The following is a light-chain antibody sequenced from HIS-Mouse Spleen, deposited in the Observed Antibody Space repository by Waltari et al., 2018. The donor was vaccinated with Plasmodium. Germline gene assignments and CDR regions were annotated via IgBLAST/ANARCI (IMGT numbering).Light chain of an antibody. J-gene: IGLJ1*01. CDR1: SSDVGGYNY. Sequence: QSALTQPRSVSGSPGQSVTISCTGTSSDVGGYNYVSWYQKHQGKAPKLMIYDVSNRPSGVPDRFSGSKSGNTASLTISGLQAEDEADYYCCSYAGSYTYVFGTGTKVTVL. CDR3: CSYAGSYTYV. CDR2: DVS. V-gene: IGLV2-11*01.